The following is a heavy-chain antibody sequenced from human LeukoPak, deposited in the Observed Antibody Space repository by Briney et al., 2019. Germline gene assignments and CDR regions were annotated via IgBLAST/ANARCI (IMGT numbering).Heavy chain of an antibody. Sequence: GASVKVSCKASGYSFTTYDFNWVRQATGQGLEWMGWMNPNSARTGYAQKFQGRATMTWDASINTAYLELNSLTSDDTAIYFCARAAKYSPYYFDYWGQGSLVTVSS. J-gene: IGHJ4*02. V-gene: IGHV1-8*01. CDR1: GYSFTTYD. CDR2: MNPNSART. CDR3: ARAAKYSPYYFDY. D-gene: IGHD6-6*01.